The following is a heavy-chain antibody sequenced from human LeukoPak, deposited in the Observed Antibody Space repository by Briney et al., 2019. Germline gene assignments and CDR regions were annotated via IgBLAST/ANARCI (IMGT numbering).Heavy chain of an antibody. CDR3: ARDARITIFGVVIKKSYGMDV. J-gene: IGHJ6*02. D-gene: IGHD3-3*01. Sequence: PSETLSLTCTVSGGSISSSGYYWGWIRQPPGKGLEWIGSIYYSGTTYYNPSLKSRITISVDTSKNQFSLKLSSVTAADTAVYYCARDARITIFGVVIKKSYGMDVWGQGTTVTVSS. V-gene: IGHV4-39*02. CDR1: GGSISSSGYY. CDR2: IYYSGTT.